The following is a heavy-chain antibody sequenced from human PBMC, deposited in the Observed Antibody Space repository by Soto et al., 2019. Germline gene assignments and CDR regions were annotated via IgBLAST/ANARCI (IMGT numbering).Heavy chain of an antibody. CDR1: GGSISSGGYY. J-gene: IGHJ4*02. CDR2: IYYSGST. D-gene: IGHD5-12*01. Sequence: PSETLSLTCTVSGGSISSGGYYWSWIRQHPGKGLEWIGYIYYSGSTNYNPSLKSRVTISVDTSKNQFSLKLRSVTAADTAVYYCARGFGGDGYNRYYFDYWGQGTLVTVSS. CDR3: ARGFGGDGYNRYYFDY. V-gene: IGHV4-61*08.